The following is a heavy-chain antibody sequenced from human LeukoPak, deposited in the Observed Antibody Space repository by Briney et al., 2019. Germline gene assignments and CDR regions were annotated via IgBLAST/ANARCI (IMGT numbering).Heavy chain of an antibody. Sequence: GASVKVSCKASGYTFTGYYMHWVRQAPGQGLEWMGWINPNSGGTNYAQKFQGRVTMTRDTSISTAYMELSRLRSDDTAVYYCARDIAVAGTRYYFAHWGTGTLVTVSS. CDR1: GYTFTGYY. V-gene: IGHV1-2*02. D-gene: IGHD6-19*01. CDR2: INPNSGGT. CDR3: ARDIAVAGTRYYFAH. J-gene: IGHJ4*02.